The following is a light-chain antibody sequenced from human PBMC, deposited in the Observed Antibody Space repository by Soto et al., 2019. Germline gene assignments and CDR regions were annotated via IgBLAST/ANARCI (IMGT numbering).Light chain of an antibody. J-gene: IGKJ5*01. Sequence: EIVLTQSPGTLSLSPGERATLSCRASQSVSSSYLAWYQQKPGQAPRLLIYGASSRATGIPDRFSGSGSGTDFTLTISRLEPEDFAVYYCQQRSDWPIILGQGTRLEIK. CDR3: QQRSDWPII. CDR1: QSVSSSY. V-gene: IGKV3D-20*02. CDR2: GAS.